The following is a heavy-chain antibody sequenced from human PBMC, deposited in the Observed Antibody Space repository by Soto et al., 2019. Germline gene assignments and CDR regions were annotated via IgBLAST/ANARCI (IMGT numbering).Heavy chain of an antibody. D-gene: IGHD3-10*01. CDR3: YTGYYGSGSYYPPRDY. J-gene: IGHJ4*02. CDR2: IYYSGST. V-gene: IGHV4-31*09. CDR1: CGSISSCGYY. Sequence: SETLSLTCTVSCGSISSCGYYWSWIRQHPGKGLEWIGYIYYSGSTYYNPSLKSRVTISVDTSKNQFSLKLSSVTAADTAVYYCYTGYYGSGSYYPPRDYWGQGTLVTVSP.